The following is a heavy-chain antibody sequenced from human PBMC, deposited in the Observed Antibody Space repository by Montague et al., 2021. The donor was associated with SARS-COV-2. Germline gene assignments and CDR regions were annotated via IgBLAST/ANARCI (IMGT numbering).Heavy chain of an antibody. J-gene: IGHJ4*02. Sequence: TLSLTCSVSVVSVNSGTNYWTWIRQQPGKGLEWIGYIYSSGVTYYNPSLRSRVTISLDTSQNQFSLNLSSVTGADTARYYCARDPRVANYFDYWGQGTPVTVSS. CDR1: VVSVNSGTNY. CDR3: ARDPRVANYFDY. D-gene: IGHD3-10*01. CDR2: IYSSGVT. V-gene: IGHV4-31*03.